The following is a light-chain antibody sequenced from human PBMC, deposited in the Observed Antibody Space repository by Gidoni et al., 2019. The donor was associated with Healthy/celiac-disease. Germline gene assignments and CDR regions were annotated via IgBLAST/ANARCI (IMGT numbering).Light chain of an antibody. CDR2: GAS. V-gene: IGKV3-15*01. Sequence: EIVMTQSPATLSVSPGERATLSCRASQSVRNNLAWYQQKPGQAPRLLIYGASTRATGIPARFSGSGSGTEFTLTISSLQSEDFAVYYCQQYNDWKTFGQGTKVEIK. J-gene: IGKJ1*01. CDR3: QQYNDWKT. CDR1: QSVRNN.